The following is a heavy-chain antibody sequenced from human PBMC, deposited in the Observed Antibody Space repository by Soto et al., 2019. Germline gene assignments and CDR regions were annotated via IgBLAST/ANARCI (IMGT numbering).Heavy chain of an antibody. V-gene: IGHV1-69*12. D-gene: IGHD3-16*01. CDR2: IIPIFGTT. CDR3: ARGVPDNVVLKYFYAMDV. J-gene: IGHJ6*02. Sequence: QVQLVQSGAEVKKPGSSVKVSCKASGGTFRNYAISWVRQAPGQGLEWMGGIIPIFGTTNYAQTFQGRVTITADEFTSTVYMELSSLRSDDTALYYCARGVPDNVVLKYFYAMDVWGQGTTVTVSS. CDR1: GGTFRNYA.